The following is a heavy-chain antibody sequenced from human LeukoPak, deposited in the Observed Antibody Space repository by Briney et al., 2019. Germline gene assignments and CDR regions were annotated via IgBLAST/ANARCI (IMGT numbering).Heavy chain of an antibody. D-gene: IGHD3-22*01. CDR1: GFTVSSNY. CDR3: ARVSRGPHPYYYDSSGYMDY. J-gene: IGHJ4*02. CDR2: IYSGGST. Sequence: GGSLRLSCAASGFTVSSNYMSWVRQAPGKGLEWVSVIYSGGSTYYAGSVKGRFTISRDNSKNTLYLQMNSLRAEDTAVYYCARVSRGPHPYYYDSSGYMDYWGQGTLVTVSS. V-gene: IGHV3-53*01.